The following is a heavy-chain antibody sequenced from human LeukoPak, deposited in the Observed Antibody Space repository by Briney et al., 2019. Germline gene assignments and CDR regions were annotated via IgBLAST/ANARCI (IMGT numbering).Heavy chain of an antibody. CDR1: GFTFSSYW. Sequence: GGSLRLSCAASGFTFSSYWKHWVRQAPGKGLVWVSRINSDGSSTSYADSVKGRFTISRDNAKNTLYLQMNSLRAEDTAVYYCEMTAPYYYGMDVWGQGTTVTVSS. V-gene: IGHV3-74*01. J-gene: IGHJ6*02. CDR2: INSDGSST. D-gene: IGHD5-18*01. CDR3: EMTAPYYYGMDV.